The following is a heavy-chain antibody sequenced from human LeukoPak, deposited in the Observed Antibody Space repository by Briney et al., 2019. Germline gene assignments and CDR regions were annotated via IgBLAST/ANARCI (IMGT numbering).Heavy chain of an antibody. CDR1: GYTFTGYY. CDR3: ARGHPPYSGRRYYFDY. J-gene: IGHJ4*02. CDR2: INPNSGGT. D-gene: IGHD1-26*01. Sequence: ASVTVSFKASGYTFTGYYMHWVRQAPGQGLEWMGWINPNSGGTNYAQKFQGRVTMTRDTSISTAYMELSRLRSDDTAVYYCARGHPPYSGRRYYFDYWGQGTLVTVSS. V-gene: IGHV1-2*02.